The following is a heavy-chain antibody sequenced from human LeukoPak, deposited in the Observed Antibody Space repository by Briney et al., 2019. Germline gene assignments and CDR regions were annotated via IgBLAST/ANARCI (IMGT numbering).Heavy chain of an antibody. J-gene: IGHJ6*02. Sequence: GGSLRLSCAVSGFTFSSYWMHWVRQAPGKGLVWVSRINSDGSSTSYADSVKRRFTISRDNAKNTVYLQMNSLRAEDTAVYYCANSRALIYGMDVWGQGTTVTVSS. CDR2: INSDGSST. D-gene: IGHD4-11*01. CDR1: GFTFSSYW. V-gene: IGHV3-74*01. CDR3: ANSRALIYGMDV.